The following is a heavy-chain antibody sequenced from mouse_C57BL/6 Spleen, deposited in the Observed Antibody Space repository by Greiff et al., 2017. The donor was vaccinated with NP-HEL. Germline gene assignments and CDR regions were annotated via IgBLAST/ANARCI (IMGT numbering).Heavy chain of an antibody. CDR1: GYTFTSYW. J-gene: IGHJ3*01. Sequence: VQLQQPGTELVKPGASVKLSCKASGYTFTSYWMHWVKQRPGQGLEWIGNINPSNGGTNYNEKFKSKATLTVDKSSSTAYMQLSSLTSEDSAVYCCARWEILDYYGRGFAYWGQGTLVTVSA. CDR3: ARWEILDYYGRGFAY. D-gene: IGHD1-1*01. CDR2: INPSNGGT. V-gene: IGHV1-53*01.